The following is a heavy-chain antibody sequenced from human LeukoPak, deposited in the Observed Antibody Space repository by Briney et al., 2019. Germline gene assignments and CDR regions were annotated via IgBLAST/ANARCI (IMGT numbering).Heavy chain of an antibody. CDR2: ISGSGGST. CDR3: AKVGKLRDRYDILTGPNDY. J-gene: IGHJ4*02. Sequence: PGGSLRLSCAASGFTFSSYAMSWVRQAPGKGLEWVSAISGSGGSTYYADSVKGRFTISRDNSKNTLYLQMNSLRAEDTAVYYCAKVGKLRDRYDILTGPNDYWGQGTLVTVSS. CDR1: GFTFSSYA. D-gene: IGHD3-9*01. V-gene: IGHV3-23*01.